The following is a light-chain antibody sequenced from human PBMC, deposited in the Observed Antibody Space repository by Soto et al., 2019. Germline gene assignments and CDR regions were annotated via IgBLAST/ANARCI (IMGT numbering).Light chain of an antibody. V-gene: IGLV2-8*01. CDR2: EVS. Sequence: QSALTQPPSASGSPGQSVTISCTGTSSDVGGYNYVSWYQQHPGKAPKLMIYEVSKRPSGVPDRFSGSKTGTTASLPVSGLQTEDEADYYCSSYAGSNNLVVFGGGTKLPVL. J-gene: IGLJ2*01. CDR1: SSDVGGYNY. CDR3: SSYAGSNNLVV.